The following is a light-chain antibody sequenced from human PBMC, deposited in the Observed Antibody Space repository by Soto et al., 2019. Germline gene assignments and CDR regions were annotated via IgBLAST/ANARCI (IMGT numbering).Light chain of an antibody. CDR1: RSISDW. V-gene: IGKV1-5*01. CDR2: DAC. CDR3: LQYSSHSWT. Sequence: DIQMTQSPSTLSPSVGARVTITCRASRSISDWLAWYQQKPGKAPKLLIFDACSLKSGVPSRFSGSGSGTEFTLTMSGLQPDDVATYYSLQYSSHSWTFGQGTKVEIK. J-gene: IGKJ1*01.